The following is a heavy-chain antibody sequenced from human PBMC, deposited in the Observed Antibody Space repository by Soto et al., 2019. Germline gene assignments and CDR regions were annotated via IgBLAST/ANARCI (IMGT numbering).Heavy chain of an antibody. CDR2: ISGGGSNT. Sequence: EVQLLESGGGAVQRGGSLRLSCAASGFTFSSYVMSWVRQAPGKGLEWVAGISGGGSNTFYADSVKGRFTISRDNSKKTLLLQINNLRDEDPAIDYGAKDNSKNSISIRGHDFDYWGQGILVTVSS. J-gene: IGHJ4*02. V-gene: IGHV3-23*01. CDR3: AKDNSKNSISIRGHDFDY. D-gene: IGHD3-3*01. CDR1: GFTFSSYV.